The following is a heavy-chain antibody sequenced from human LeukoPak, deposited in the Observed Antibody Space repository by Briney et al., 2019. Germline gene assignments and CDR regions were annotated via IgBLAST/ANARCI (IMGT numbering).Heavy chain of an antibody. Sequence: SETLSLTCTVSGCSISSYYWSWIRQPPGKGLEWIGYIYYSGSTNYNPSLKSRVTISVDTSKNQFSLKLSSVTAADTAVYYCARSWQQLAHDAFDIWGQGTMVTVSS. CDR1: GCSISSYY. CDR3: ARSWQQLAHDAFDI. V-gene: IGHV4-59*01. D-gene: IGHD6-13*01. CDR2: IYYSGST. J-gene: IGHJ3*02.